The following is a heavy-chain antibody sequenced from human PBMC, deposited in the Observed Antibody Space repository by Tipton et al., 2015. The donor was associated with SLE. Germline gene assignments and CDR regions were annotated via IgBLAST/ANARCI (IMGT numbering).Heavy chain of an antibody. CDR3: AKSRIAYSSHAFDI. CDR2: IYYSGST. CDR1: GGSISSGSYY. J-gene: IGHJ3*02. V-gene: IGHV4-61*01. Sequence: TLSLTCTVSGGSISSGSYYWSWIRQPPGKGLEWIGYIYYSGSTNYNPSLKSRVTITVDTSKNQFSLKLSSVTAADTAVYYCAKSRIAYSSHAFDIWGQGTMVTVSS. D-gene: IGHD6-13*01.